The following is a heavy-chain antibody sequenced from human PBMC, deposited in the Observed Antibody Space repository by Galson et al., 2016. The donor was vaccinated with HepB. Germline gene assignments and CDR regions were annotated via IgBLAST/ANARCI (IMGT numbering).Heavy chain of an antibody. Sequence: SLRLSCAASGFTFSSYAMHWVRQAPGKGLEWLAVISYDGSKTYFADSVTGRFTISRDNSKNTLYLQMNSLRAEDTAVYYCARRYGDYGYVGGAFQIWGQGTMVTVSS. D-gene: IGHD4-17*01. V-gene: IGHV3-30-3*01. CDR1: GFTFSSYA. J-gene: IGHJ3*02. CDR2: ISYDGSKT. CDR3: ARRYGDYGYVGGAFQI.